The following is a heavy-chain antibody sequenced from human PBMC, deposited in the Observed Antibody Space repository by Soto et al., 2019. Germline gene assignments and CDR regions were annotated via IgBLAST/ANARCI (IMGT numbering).Heavy chain of an antibody. CDR3: ARGRIAVDGDWFDP. D-gene: IGHD6-19*01. CDR1: ESSNSSHY. CDR2: IYYSGST. V-gene: IGHV4-59*11. J-gene: IGHJ5*02. Sequence: QSLTCTRTESSNSSHYGSWIRQPPGKGLEWIGYIYYSGSTTYNPSLKSRVTTSVDTSKNQFSLKLSSVTAADTAVYYCARGRIAVDGDWFDPWGQGTLVTVSS.